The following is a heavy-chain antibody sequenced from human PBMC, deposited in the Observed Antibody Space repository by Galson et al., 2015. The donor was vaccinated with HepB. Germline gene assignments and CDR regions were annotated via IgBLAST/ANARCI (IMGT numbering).Heavy chain of an antibody. J-gene: IGHJ2*01. CDR3: AKGGIGYCSGGSCSDWYFEL. D-gene: IGHD2-15*01. CDR2: VSGSGGST. V-gene: IGHV3-23*01. CDR1: GFTFRNYA. Sequence: SLRLSCAASGFTFRNYAMTWVRQAPGKGLEWVSGVSGSGGSTFYADSVEGRFTISRDNSKNTLYLQMNSLRAEDTAVYYCAKGGIGYCSGGSCSDWYFELWGRGTLVTVSS.